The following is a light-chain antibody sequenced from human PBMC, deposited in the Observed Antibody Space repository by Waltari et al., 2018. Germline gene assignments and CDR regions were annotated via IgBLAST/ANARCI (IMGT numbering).Light chain of an antibody. CDR1: QTLIYTDGNTY. Sequence: DVVMTQSPPSLPVTLGQPASMSCRSSQTLIYTDGNTYFSWFLQRPGQSPRRLIYKVSDRDPGVPDRFRGSGSGTDFTLRIKKVEAEDVGVYYCMQGTHWPWTFGQGTKMEIE. V-gene: IGKV2-30*01. CDR3: MQGTHWPWT. J-gene: IGKJ1*01. CDR2: KVS.